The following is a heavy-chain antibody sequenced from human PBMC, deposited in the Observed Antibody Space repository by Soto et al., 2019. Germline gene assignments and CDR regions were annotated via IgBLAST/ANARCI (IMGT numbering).Heavy chain of an antibody. D-gene: IGHD2-15*01. V-gene: IGHV1-18*01. CDR3: GRNIDNAIDS. CDR2: IYPKEDRA. Sequence: QVQLVQSEAEVQKPGASVKVSCKTSGYIFKNYGISWVRQAPGQGLEWLGWIYPKEDRANIAQNFQGRVTLTTDTPTRTALIELRIWRFAAPAVYFCGRNIDNAIDSGGRGTLAPVS. J-gene: IGHJ4*02. CDR1: GYIFKNYG.